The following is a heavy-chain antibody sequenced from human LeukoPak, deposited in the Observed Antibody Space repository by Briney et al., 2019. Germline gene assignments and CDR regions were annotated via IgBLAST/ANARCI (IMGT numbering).Heavy chain of an antibody. V-gene: IGHV3-30*04. J-gene: IGHJ6*02. CDR2: TYYDGSDK. CDR1: GFTFLDYA. CDR3: ARGEYYYGMDV. D-gene: IGHD1-26*01. Sequence: GGSLRLSCAASGFTFLDYAMHWVRQAPGKGLPWVAVTYYDGSDKTYADSVKGRFTISRDNSKNPLFLQMDSLRSDETAIYYCARGEYYYGMDVWGWGTTTIVS.